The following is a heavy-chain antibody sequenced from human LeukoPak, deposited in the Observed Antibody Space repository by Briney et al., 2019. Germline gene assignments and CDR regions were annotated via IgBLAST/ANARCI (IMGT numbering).Heavy chain of an antibody. CDR3: AKDLVVGWFGELSIDY. V-gene: IGHV3-21*01. CDR1: GFSFSTYS. Sequence: GGSLRLSCAASGFSFSTYSMNWVRQAPGKGLECVSSFSSRRGSIYYADSVKGRFTISRDNSKNTLYQQMNSLRAEDTAVYYCAKDLVVGWFGELSIDYWGQGTLVTVSS. J-gene: IGHJ4*02. CDR2: FSSRRGSI. D-gene: IGHD3-10*01.